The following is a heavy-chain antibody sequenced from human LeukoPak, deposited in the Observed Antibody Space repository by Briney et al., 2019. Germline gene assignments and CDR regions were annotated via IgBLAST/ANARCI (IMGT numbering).Heavy chain of an antibody. CDR1: GYTFTSYG. D-gene: IGHD3-10*01. Sequence: ASMKVSCKASGYTFTSYGISWVRQAPGQGLEWMGWISAYNGNTHYAQNLQGRVTMTTDTSTSTAYMELKSLRSDDTAVYYCARGGHRRYYYTSGSAFDPWGQGTLVTVSS. CDR2: ISAYNGNT. CDR3: ARGGHRRYYYTSGSAFDP. V-gene: IGHV1-18*01. J-gene: IGHJ5*02.